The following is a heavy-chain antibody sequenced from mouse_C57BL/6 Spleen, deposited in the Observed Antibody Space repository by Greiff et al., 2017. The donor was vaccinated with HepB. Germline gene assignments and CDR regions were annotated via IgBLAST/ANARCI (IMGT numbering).Heavy chain of an antibody. D-gene: IGHD1-1*01. V-gene: IGHV1-7*01. CDR1: GYTFTSYW. CDR3: ARTTVAYYYAMDY. CDR2: INPSSGYT. Sequence: VQLQQSGAELAKPGASVKLSCKASGYTFTSYWMHWVKQRPGQGLEWIGYINPSSGYTKYNQKFKDKATLTADKSSSTAYMQLSSLTYEDSAVYYCARTTVAYYYAMDYWGQGTSVTVSS. J-gene: IGHJ4*01.